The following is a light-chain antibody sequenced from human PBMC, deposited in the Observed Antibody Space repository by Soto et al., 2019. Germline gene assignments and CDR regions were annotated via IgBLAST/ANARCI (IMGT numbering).Light chain of an antibody. V-gene: IGKV3-20*01. CDR3: QQYGSSGT. Sequence: EVVFTQTQGTLSLSPGEIATLSCGASQSVSNNYLAWYQQKPGQAPRLLIYGASNRATGIPDRFSGSGSGTDFTLTISRLEPEDFAVYYCQQYGSSGTFAQRTKVDI. J-gene: IGKJ1*01. CDR2: GAS. CDR1: QSVSNNY.